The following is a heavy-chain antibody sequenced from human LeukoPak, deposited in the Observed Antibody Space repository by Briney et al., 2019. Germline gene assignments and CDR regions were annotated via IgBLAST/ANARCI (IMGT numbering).Heavy chain of an antibody. J-gene: IGHJ6*02. CDR2: FDPEDGET. CDR1: GYTLTELS. D-gene: IGHD3/OR15-3a*01. V-gene: IGHV1-24*01. Sequence: ASVKVSCKVSGYTLTELSMHWVRQAPGKGLEWMGGFDPEDGETIYAQKFQGRVTMTEDTSTDTAYMELSSLRSEDTAVYYCARTSPYPYGMDVWGQGTTVTVSS. CDR3: ARTSPYPYGMDV.